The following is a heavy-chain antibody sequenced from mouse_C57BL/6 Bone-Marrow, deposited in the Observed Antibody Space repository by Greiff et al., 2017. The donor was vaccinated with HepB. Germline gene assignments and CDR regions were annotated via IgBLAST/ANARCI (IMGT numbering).Heavy chain of an antibody. CDR3: ARPSHYYGSSYYYAMDY. J-gene: IGHJ4*01. D-gene: IGHD1-1*01. CDR2: IWSGGST. Sequence: QVQLQQSGPGLVQPSQSLSITCTVSGFSLTSYGVHWVRQSPGKGLEWLGVIWSGGSTDYNAAFISRLSISKDNSKSQVFFKMNSLQADDTAIYYCARPSHYYGSSYYYAMDYWGQGTSVTVSS. CDR1: GFSLTSYG. V-gene: IGHV2-2*01.